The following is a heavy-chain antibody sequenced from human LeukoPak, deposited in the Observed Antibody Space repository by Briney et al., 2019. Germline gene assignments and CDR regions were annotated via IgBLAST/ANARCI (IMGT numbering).Heavy chain of an antibody. CDR1: GFTFSSYS. J-gene: IGHJ4*02. CDR2: ISSSSSYI. V-gene: IGHV3-21*01. D-gene: IGHD3-10*01. CDR3: ARDRRSGGEAGPDY. Sequence: GGSLRLSCAASGFTFSSYSMNWVRQAPGKGLEWASSISSSSSYIYYADSVKGRFTISRDNAKNSLYLQMNSLRAEDTAVYYCARDRRSGGEAGPDYWGQGTLVTVSS.